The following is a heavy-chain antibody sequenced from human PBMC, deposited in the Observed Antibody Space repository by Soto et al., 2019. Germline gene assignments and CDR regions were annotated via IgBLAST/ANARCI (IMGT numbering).Heavy chain of an antibody. CDR2: VYHSGTT. CDR3: TRSLFASRWYACF. V-gene: IGHV4-38-2*01. CDR1: DYSISSGYY. Sequence: TSETLSLTCAVSDYSISSGYYWGWIRQPPGKGLEWIGSVYHSGTTYYNPSLKSRVTISLDTSKNQFSLQWSYVTAADTAVYYCTRSLFASRWYACFWGQGTLVTVSS. J-gene: IGHJ4*02. D-gene: IGHD6-13*01.